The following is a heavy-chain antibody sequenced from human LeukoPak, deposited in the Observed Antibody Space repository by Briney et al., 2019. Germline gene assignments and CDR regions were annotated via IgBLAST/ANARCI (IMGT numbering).Heavy chain of an antibody. D-gene: IGHD3-10*01. CDR1: GGSISSNTYY. CDR3: AKDFSI. Sequence: SQTLSLTCTVSGGSISSNTYYWSWIRQPAGKGLEWIGLIYTSGSTNYNPPLKSRVTISLDTSKNQFSLKLSSVTAADTAIYYCAKDFSIWGPGTMVTVSS. CDR2: IYTSGST. V-gene: IGHV4-61*02. J-gene: IGHJ4*02.